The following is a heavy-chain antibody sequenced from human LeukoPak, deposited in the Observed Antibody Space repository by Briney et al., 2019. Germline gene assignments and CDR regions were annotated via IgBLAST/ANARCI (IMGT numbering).Heavy chain of an antibody. CDR1: VFIYSSNY. CDR2: IYSGGST. Sequence: GVSLRLSCSACVFIYSSNYKNGGRQSPGKGLEGLTVIYSGGSTYYTDAVKGRFNIYRDHSKKTLYLQLNSLRAEDTDVYYCARNRDYGQTGYYDYWGQGTLVTVSS. CDR3: ARNRDYGQTGYYDY. D-gene: IGHD4/OR15-4a*01. J-gene: IGHJ4*02. V-gene: IGHV3-66*01.